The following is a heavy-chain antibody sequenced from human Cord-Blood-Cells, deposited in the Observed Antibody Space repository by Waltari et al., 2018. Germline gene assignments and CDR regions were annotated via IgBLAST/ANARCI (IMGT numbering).Heavy chain of an antibody. Sequence: QVQLQESGPGLVKPSQTLSLTCTVSGGSISRGDHYWTRIRPPPGKGLEWIGYIYYSGSTYYNPSLKSRVTISVDTSKNQFSLKLSSVTVADTAVYYCARAYSSSSWGWFDPWGQGTLVTVSS. V-gene: IGHV4-30-4*01. J-gene: IGHJ5*02. CDR1: GGSISRGDHY. D-gene: IGHD6-6*01. CDR3: ARAYSSSSWGWFDP. CDR2: IYYSGST.